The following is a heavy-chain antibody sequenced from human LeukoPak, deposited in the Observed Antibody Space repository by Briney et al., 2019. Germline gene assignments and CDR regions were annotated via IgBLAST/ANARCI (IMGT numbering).Heavy chain of an antibody. CDR2: ISWNSGSI. CDR3: ARDGGSAWFLDY. Sequence: GRSLRLSCAASGFTFDDYAMHWVRQAPGKGLEWVSGISWNSGSIGYADSVKGRFTISRDNAKNSLYLQMNSLRAEDTAVYYCARDGGSAWFLDYWGQGTLVTVSS. D-gene: IGHD6-19*01. V-gene: IGHV3-9*01. J-gene: IGHJ4*02. CDR1: GFTFDDYA.